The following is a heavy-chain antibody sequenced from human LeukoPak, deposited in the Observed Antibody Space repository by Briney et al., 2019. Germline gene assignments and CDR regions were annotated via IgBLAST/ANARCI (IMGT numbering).Heavy chain of an antibody. D-gene: IGHD1-26*01. CDR3: ARVGVGATKSNWFDP. Sequence: SETLSLTCTVSGGSINSYYWSWIRQPAGKGLGWIGRIYTSGSTNYNPSLKSRVTMSVDTSKNQFSLKLSSVTAADTAVYYCARVGVGATKSNWFDPWGQGTLVTVSS. CDR2: IYTSGST. V-gene: IGHV4-4*07. CDR1: GGSINSYY. J-gene: IGHJ5*02.